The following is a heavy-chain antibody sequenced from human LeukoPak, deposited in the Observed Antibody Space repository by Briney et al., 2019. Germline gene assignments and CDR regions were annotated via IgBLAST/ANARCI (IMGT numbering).Heavy chain of an antibody. J-gene: IGHJ4*02. CDR3: ARVGYCSSTSCHDFDY. V-gene: IGHV3-21*01. Sequence: PGGSLRLSCAASGFTFSSYSMNWVRQAPGKGLEWVSSISSSSSYIYYADSVKGRFTISRDNAKNSLYLQMNSLRAEDTAVYYCARVGYCSSTSCHDFDYWAREPWSPSPQ. CDR1: GFTFSSYS. CDR2: ISSSSSYI. D-gene: IGHD2-2*01.